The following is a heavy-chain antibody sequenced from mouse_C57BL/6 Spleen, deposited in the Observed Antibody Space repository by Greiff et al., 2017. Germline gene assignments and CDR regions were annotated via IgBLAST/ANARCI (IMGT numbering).Heavy chain of an antibody. CDR3: ARGSYYYGIIAPFAY. CDR2: INPNNGGT. CDR1: GYTFTDYN. V-gene: IGHV1-22*01. D-gene: IGHD1-1*01. J-gene: IGHJ3*01. Sequence: EVQLQQSGPELVKPGASVKMSCKASGYTFTDYNMHWVKQSHGKSLEWIGYINPNNGGTSYNQKFKGKATLTVNKSSSTAYMELRSLTSEDAAVYYCARGSYYYGIIAPFAYWGQGTLVTVSA.